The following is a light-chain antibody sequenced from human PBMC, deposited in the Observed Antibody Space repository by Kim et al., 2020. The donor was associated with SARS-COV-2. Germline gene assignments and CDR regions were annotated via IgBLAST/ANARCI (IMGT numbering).Light chain of an antibody. CDR2: YDR. J-gene: IGLJ3*02. Sequence: SYELTQPPSVSVAPGQTARFTCGGNNIGKKNVHWYQQKAGQAPVLVIYYDRDRPSGIPERFSGSNSGNTATLTISRVEAGDEADYYCQVWDGTTYHQGVFGGGTQLTVL. CDR1: NIGKKN. V-gene: IGLV3-21*04. CDR3: QVWDGTTYHQGV.